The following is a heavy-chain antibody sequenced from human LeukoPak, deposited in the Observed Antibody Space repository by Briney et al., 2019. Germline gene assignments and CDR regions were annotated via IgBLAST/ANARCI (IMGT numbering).Heavy chain of an antibody. D-gene: IGHD4-17*01. V-gene: IGHV3-48*03. Sequence: GGSLRLSCAASGFTFSSYEMNWVRQAPGKGLEWVSYISSSGSTIYYADSVKGRFTISRDNAKNSLYLQMNSLRAEDTAVYYCARDKGLDGVHLFGYWGQGTLVTVSS. CDR2: ISSSGSTI. CDR1: GFTFSSYE. CDR3: ARDKGLDGVHLFGY. J-gene: IGHJ4*02.